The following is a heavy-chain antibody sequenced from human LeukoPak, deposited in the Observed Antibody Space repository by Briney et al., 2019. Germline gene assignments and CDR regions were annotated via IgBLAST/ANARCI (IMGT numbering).Heavy chain of an antibody. Sequence: PGGSLRLSCAASGFTFSSYGMNWVRQAPGKGLEWVSSISSSGSYIYYADSVKGRFTISRDNSKNSLYLQMNSLRPEDTAVYYCAKGAYYCSNNCPHYYSDMDVWGKGTTVIVSS. CDR2: ISSSGSYI. J-gene: IGHJ6*03. V-gene: IGHV3-21*04. D-gene: IGHD2-2*01. CDR1: GFTFSSYG. CDR3: AKGAYYCSNNCPHYYSDMDV.